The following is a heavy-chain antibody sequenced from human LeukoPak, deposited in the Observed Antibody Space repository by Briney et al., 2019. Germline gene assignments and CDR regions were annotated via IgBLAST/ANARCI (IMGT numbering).Heavy chain of an antibody. D-gene: IGHD3-9*01. Sequence: SETLSLTCTVSGGSISSSYWTWIRQPPGKGLKWIGEINHSGSTNYNPSLKSRVTISVDTSKNQFSLKLSSVTAADTAVYYCASLLRYFDWLSLDAFDIWGQGTMVTVSS. CDR1: GGSISSSY. V-gene: IGHV4-34*01. CDR3: ASLLRYFDWLSLDAFDI. J-gene: IGHJ3*02. CDR2: INHSGST.